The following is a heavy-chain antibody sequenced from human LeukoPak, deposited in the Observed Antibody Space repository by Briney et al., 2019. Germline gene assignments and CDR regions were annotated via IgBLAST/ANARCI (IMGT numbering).Heavy chain of an antibody. CDR2: IYYSGST. CDR3: ARRYDFSAMDV. D-gene: IGHD3-3*01. CDR1: GGSISSYY. V-gene: IGHV4-59*01. Sequence: SETLSLTCTVSGGSISSYYWSWIRQPPGKGLEWIGYIYYSGSTNYNPSLKSRVTISVDTSKNQFSLKLSSVTAADTAVYYCARRYDFSAMDVWGKGTTVTVSS. J-gene: IGHJ6*03.